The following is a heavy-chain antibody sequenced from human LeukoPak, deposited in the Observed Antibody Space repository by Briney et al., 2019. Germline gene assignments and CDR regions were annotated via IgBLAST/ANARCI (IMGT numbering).Heavy chain of an antibody. V-gene: IGHV3-48*04. CDR1: GFTFSSYS. J-gene: IGHJ4*02. Sequence: PGGSLRLSCAASGFTFSSYSMNWVRQAPGKGLEWVSYISSSSSTIYYADSVKGRFTISRDNAKNSLYLQMNSLRAEDTAVYYCARGRIAAAGTLAYWGQGTLVTVSS. CDR3: ARGRIAAAGTLAY. D-gene: IGHD6-13*01. CDR2: ISSSSSTI.